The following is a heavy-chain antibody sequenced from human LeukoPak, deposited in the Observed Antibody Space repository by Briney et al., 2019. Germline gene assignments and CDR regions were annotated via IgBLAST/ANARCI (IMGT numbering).Heavy chain of an antibody. CDR3: AKAATKYYFDY. Sequence: GGSLRLSCAASGFTFSSYAMNWVRQAPGKGLEWVSSVSGSGGSTYYADSVKGRFTISRDNSKNTLYLQVNSLRAEDTAIYYCAKAATKYYFDYWGQGTPVTVSS. D-gene: IGHD2-15*01. J-gene: IGHJ4*02. CDR1: GFTFSSYA. CDR2: VSGSGGST. V-gene: IGHV3-23*01.